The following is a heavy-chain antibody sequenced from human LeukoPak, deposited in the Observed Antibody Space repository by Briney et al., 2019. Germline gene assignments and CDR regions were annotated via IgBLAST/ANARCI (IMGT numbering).Heavy chain of an antibody. CDR3: AREGSGYPY. D-gene: IGHD5-12*01. Sequence: ASVKVSCKASGYSFIGYYMHWVRQAPGQGREWMGWINPNSGGTNYAQKFQGRVTMTRDTSISTAYMEVSRLTSDDTAVFYCAREGSGYPYWGQGTLVTVSS. CDR1: GYSFIGYY. V-gene: IGHV1-2*02. J-gene: IGHJ4*02. CDR2: INPNSGGT.